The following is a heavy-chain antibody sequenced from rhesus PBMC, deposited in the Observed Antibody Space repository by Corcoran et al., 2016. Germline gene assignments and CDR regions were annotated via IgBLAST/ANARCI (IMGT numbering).Heavy chain of an antibody. CDR3: LRGGWNAHFDY. J-gene: IGHJ4*01. D-gene: IGHD1-14*01. V-gene: IGHV1-200*01. CDR1: GYTFSTYY. Sequence: QVQLVQSGPAVKKPGTSMKVSCKASGYTFSTYYINWVRQATGPGLEWVGWGGPDNGNAGPAQKVQGSVIMTRDTSTSTAYMELNSLTSEDTAVYYCLRGGWNAHFDYWGQGVLVTVSS. CDR2: GGPDNGNA.